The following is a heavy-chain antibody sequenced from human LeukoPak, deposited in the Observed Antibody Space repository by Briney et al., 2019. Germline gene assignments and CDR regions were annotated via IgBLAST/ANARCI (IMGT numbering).Heavy chain of an antibody. Sequence: ASVKVSCKAFGYTFTSNYMHWVRQAPGQGPEWMGVISPTGGSTTYAQKFQGRVTMTRDTSISTAYMELSRLRSDDTAVYYCARVPQKIDYWGQGTLVTVSS. V-gene: IGHV1-46*01. CDR1: GYTFTSNY. D-gene: IGHD6-6*01. CDR2: ISPTGGST. J-gene: IGHJ4*02. CDR3: ARVPQKIDY.